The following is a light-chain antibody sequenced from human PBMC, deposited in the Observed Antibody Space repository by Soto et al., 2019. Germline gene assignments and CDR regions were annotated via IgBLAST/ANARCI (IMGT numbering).Light chain of an antibody. CDR2: GAS. CDR1: QTVSSN. CDR3: QQYNNWWT. V-gene: IGKV3-15*01. J-gene: IGKJ1*01. Sequence: EIILTQSPDTLSLSPGERATLSCRASQTVSSNYLAWYQQKPGQAPRLLIYGASTRATGIPARFSGSGSGTEFTLTISSLQSEDFAVYYCQQYNNWWTFGQGTKVDIK.